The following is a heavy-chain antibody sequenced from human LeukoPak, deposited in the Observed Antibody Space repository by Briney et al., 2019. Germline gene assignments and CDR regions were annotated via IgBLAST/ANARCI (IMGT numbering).Heavy chain of an antibody. D-gene: IGHD6-13*01. CDR2: IYYSGST. Sequence: SETLSLTCTVSGGSISSYYWSWIRQPPGKGLEWIGYIYYSGSTNYNPSLKSRVTISVDTSKNQFSLKLSSVTAADTAVYYGARGRSGGSSWLNYYYYMTCGAKAPRSPSP. CDR1: GGSISSYY. V-gene: IGHV4-59*01. J-gene: IGHJ6*03. CDR3: ARGRSGGSSWLNYYYYMT.